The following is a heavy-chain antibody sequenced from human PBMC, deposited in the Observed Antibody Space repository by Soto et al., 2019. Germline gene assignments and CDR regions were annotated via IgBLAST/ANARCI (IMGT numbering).Heavy chain of an antibody. J-gene: IGHJ6*03. CDR3: AKDLPAAMGYYCYMDV. CDR1: GFTFSSYA. CDR2: ISGSGGST. V-gene: IGHV3-23*01. Sequence: GGSLRLSCAASGFTFSSYAMSWVRQAPGKGLEWVSAISGSGGSTYYADSVKGRFTISRDNSKNTLYLQMNSLRAEDTAVYYCAKDLPAAMGYYCYMDVWGKGTTVTVSS. D-gene: IGHD2-2*01.